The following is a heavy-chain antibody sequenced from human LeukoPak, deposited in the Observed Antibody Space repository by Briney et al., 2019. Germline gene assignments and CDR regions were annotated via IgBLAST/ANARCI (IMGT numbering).Heavy chain of an antibody. CDR3: ASRPIPVDIFDS. CDR1: GDSISSYY. V-gene: IGHV4-59*08. J-gene: IGHJ4*02. D-gene: IGHD6-19*01. Sequence: SETLSLTCTVSGDSISSYYWSWIRQPPGKGLERIGYMYYTGSTTYNPSLKSRVIMSVDTSKNQLCLKLSSVTAADTAVYYCASRPIPVDIFDSWGQGTLVTVSS. CDR2: MYYTGST.